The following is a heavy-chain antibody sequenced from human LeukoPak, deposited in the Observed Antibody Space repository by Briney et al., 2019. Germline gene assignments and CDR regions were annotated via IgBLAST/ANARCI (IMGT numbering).Heavy chain of an antibody. Sequence: GRSLRLSCAASGFTFSSYGMHWVRQAPGKGLEWVAVISYDGSNKYYADSVKGRFTISRDNSKNTLYLQMNSLRAEDTAVYYCAKDRYCSGGSGVDYWGQGTLVTVSS. V-gene: IGHV3-30*18. CDR3: AKDRYCSGGSGVDY. J-gene: IGHJ4*02. CDR1: GFTFSSYG. CDR2: ISYDGSNK. D-gene: IGHD2-15*01.